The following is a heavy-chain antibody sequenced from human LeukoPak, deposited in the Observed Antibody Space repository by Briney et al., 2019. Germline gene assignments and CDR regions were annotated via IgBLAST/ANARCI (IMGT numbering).Heavy chain of an antibody. CDR3: AREYYYDSSGYSGDLAFDI. D-gene: IGHD3-22*01. CDR2: IYYSGST. Sequence: SETLSLTCTVSGGSINNVNYYWSWIRQPPGKGLEWIGSIYYSGSTYYNPSLKSRVTISVDTSKNQFSLKLSSVTAADTAVYYCAREYYYDSSGYSGDLAFDIWGQGTMVTVSS. V-gene: IGHV4-39*07. CDR1: GGSINNVNYY. J-gene: IGHJ3*02.